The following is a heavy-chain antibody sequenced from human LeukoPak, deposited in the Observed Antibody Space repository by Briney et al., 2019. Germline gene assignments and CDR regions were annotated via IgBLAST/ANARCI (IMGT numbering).Heavy chain of an antibody. V-gene: IGHV4-39*07. Sequence: SETLSLTCTVSGGSISSSSYYWGWIRQPPGKGLEWIGSIYYSGSTYYNPSLKSRVTMSVDTSKNQFSLKLSSVTAADTAVYYCARDWMYYYGSGSYPYYYMDVWGKGTTVTISS. CDR1: GGSISSSSYY. CDR3: ARDWMYYYGSGSYPYYYMDV. J-gene: IGHJ6*03. D-gene: IGHD3-10*01. CDR2: IYYSGST.